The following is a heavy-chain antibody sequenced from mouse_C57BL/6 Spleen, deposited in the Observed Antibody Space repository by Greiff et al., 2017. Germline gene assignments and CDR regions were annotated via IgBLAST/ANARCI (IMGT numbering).Heavy chain of an antibody. Sequence: VQLQQPGAELVKPGASVKLSCKASGYTFTSYWMHWVKQRPGQGLEWIGMIHPNSGSNNYNEKFKSKATLTVDKSSSTAYMQLSSLTSEDSAVYYCARGNGNLKAMDYWGQGTSVTVSS. D-gene: IGHD2-1*01. J-gene: IGHJ4*01. CDR1: GYTFTSYW. CDR2: IHPNSGSN. CDR3: ARGNGNLKAMDY. V-gene: IGHV1-64*01.